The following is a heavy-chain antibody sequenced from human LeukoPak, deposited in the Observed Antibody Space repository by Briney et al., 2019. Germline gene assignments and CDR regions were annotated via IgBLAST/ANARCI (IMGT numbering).Heavy chain of an antibody. Sequence: PWESLRLSCAASGFTFSSYAMHWVRQAPGKGLEWVAVISYDGSNKYYADSVKGRFTISRDNSKNTLYLQMNSLRAEDTAVYYCARDHDYYDSSGPLDYWGQGTLVTVSS. D-gene: IGHD3-22*01. J-gene: IGHJ4*02. CDR1: GFTFSSYA. V-gene: IGHV3-30*01. CDR2: ISYDGSNK. CDR3: ARDHDYYDSSGPLDY.